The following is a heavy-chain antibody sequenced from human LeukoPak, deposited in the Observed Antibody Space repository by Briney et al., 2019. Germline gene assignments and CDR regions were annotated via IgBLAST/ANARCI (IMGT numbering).Heavy chain of an antibody. V-gene: IGHV1-69*13. D-gene: IGHD2-2*01. J-gene: IGHJ6*02. CDR1: GGTFSSYA. CDR2: IIPIFGTA. Sequence: GASVKVSCKASGGTFSSYAISWVRQAPGQGLEWMGGIIPIFGTANYAQKFQGRVTITADESTSTAYMKLSSLRSEDTAVYYCARDGCSSTSCYGDYYYYYGMDVWGQGTTVTVSS. CDR3: ARDGCSSTSCYGDYYYYYGMDV.